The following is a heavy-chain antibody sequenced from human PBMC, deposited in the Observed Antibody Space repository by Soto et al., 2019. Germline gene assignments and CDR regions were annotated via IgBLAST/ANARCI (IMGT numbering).Heavy chain of an antibody. V-gene: IGHV4-34*01. CDR3: ASYPCRRGRCYFDP. CDR2: IDHSGIT. D-gene: IGHD2-15*01. J-gene: IGHJ5*02. Sequence: KSSETLSLTCAVQIGSFSDYYCSWIRQPPCKGLEWIGEIDHSGITKSNPSLKSRVAISVDMSKNQISLKLTSVTATDTAVYYCASYPCRRGRCYFDPSDQRILLTLSS. CDR1: IGSFSDYY.